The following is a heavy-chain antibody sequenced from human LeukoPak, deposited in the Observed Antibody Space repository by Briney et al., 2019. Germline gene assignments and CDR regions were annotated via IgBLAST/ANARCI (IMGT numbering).Heavy chain of an antibody. J-gene: IGHJ4*02. CDR1: GCTFTSYG. Sequence: GASVKVSCKASGCTFTSYGISWVRQAPGQGLEWMGWISAYNGNTNYAQKLQGRVTMTTDTSTSTDYMELRRMRSDDTAVYCCAWAYDSSGYYYYYFDYWGQGTLVTVSS. D-gene: IGHD3-22*01. CDR3: AWAYDSSGYYYYYFDY. V-gene: IGHV1-18*01. CDR2: ISAYNGNT.